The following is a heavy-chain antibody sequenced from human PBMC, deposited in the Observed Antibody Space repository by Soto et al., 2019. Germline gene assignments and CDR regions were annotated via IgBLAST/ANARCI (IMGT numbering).Heavy chain of an antibody. V-gene: IGHV4-34*01. J-gene: IGHJ6*02. CDR3: ARESITMVRGVNGYYYYGMDV. CDR2: INHSGST. Sequence: SETLSLTCAVYGGSFSGYYWSWIRQPPGKGLEWIGEINHSGSTNYNPSLKSRVTISVDTSKNQFSLKLSSVTAADTAVYYCARESITMVRGVNGYYYYGMDVWGQGTTVTVSS. D-gene: IGHD3-10*01. CDR1: GGSFSGYY.